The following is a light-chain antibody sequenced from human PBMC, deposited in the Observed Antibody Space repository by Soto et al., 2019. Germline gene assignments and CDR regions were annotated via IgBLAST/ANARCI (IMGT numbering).Light chain of an antibody. CDR1: QSVNSN. J-gene: IGKJ1*01. V-gene: IGKV3-15*01. Sequence: EIVMTQSPATLSVSPGERVTLSCRASQSVNSNMAWYQQKPGQVPRVLIYGAYTRATGIPARFSGSGSGTEFTLTITNLQPEDFAVYHCQQYDNWPPRTFGQGTKVEIK. CDR2: GAY. CDR3: QQYDNWPPRT.